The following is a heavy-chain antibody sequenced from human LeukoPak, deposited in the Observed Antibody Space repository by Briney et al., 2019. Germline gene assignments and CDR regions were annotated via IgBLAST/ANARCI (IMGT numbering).Heavy chain of an antibody. CDR2: INAGNGNT. CDR1: GYTFTSYA. J-gene: IGHJ4*02. V-gene: IGHV1-3*01. CDR3: ARELGYYGSGSYPDY. D-gene: IGHD3-10*01. Sequence: ASVKVSCKASGYTFTSYAMHWVRQAPGQRLEWMGWINAGNGNTKYSQEFQGRVTITRDTSASTAYMELSRLRSDDTAVYYCARELGYYGSGSYPDYWGQGTLVTVSS.